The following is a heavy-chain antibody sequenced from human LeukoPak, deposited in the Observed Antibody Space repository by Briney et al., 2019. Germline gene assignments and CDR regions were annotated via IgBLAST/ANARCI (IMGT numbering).Heavy chain of an antibody. V-gene: IGHV1-2*02. CDR1: GYTFTGHY. CDR2: INPNSGGT. D-gene: IGHD4-23*01. Sequence: ASVNISCKASGYTFTGHYIHWVRQAPGQGLEWVGWINPNSGGTYYAQKFQGRVTMTSDTSISTAYMELSRLRSDNTAVYYCARDLYGGTSATFDYWGQGTLVTVSS. J-gene: IGHJ4*02. CDR3: ARDLYGGTSATFDY.